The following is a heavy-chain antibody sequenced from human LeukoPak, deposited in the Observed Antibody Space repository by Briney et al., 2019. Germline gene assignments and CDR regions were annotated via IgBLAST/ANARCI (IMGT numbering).Heavy chain of an antibody. V-gene: IGHV4-31*03. CDR1: GGSISSGGYY. J-gene: IGHJ4*02. D-gene: IGHD6-13*01. Sequence: SETLSLTCTVSGGSISSGGYYWSWIRQHPGKGLEWIGYIYYSGGTYYNPSLKSRVTISVDTSKNQFSLKLSSVTAADTAVYYCASSYSSSWSPPFDYWGQGTLVTVSS. CDR2: IYYSGGT. CDR3: ASSYSSSWSPPFDY.